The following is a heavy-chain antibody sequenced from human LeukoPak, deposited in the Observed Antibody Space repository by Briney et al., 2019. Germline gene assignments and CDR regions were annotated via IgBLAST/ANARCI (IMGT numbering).Heavy chain of an antibody. CDR1: GGSISSYY. J-gene: IGHJ6*02. D-gene: IGHD6-13*01. CDR2: IYYSGSN. V-gene: IGHV4-59*01. Sequence: SETLSLTCIVSGGSISSYYWSWVRQPPGKGLEWIGYIYYSGSNNYNPSLKSRVTISVDTSKNQFSLKLTSVTAADTAVYYCARRAAFYYSLGVWGQGTTVTVSS. CDR3: ARRAAFYYSLGV.